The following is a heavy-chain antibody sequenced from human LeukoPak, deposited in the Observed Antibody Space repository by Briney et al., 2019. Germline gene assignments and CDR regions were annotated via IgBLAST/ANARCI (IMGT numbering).Heavy chain of an antibody. D-gene: IGHD3-10*01. CDR1: GFTFSSYS. CDR3: ARDLRTMVRGVLDY. Sequence: GGSLRLSCAASGFTFSSYSMNWVRQAPGKGLEWVSSISSSTSYIYYADSVKGRFTISRDNAKNSLYLQMNSLRAEDTAVYYCARDLRTMVRGVLDYWGQGTLVTVSS. V-gene: IGHV3-21*01. CDR2: ISSSTSYI. J-gene: IGHJ4*02.